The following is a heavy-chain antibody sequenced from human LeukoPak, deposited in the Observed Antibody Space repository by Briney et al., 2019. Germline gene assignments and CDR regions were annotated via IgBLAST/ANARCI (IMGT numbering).Heavy chain of an antibody. J-gene: IGHJ2*01. CDR2: VYYHGGT. CDR3: ARRVGTRDWYFDL. CDR1: GGSVSSGSYY. Sequence: PSETLSLTCTVSGGSVSSGSYYWSWLRQPPGKGLEWIGYVYYHGGTNYSPSLKSRVTISVDTSKNQFSLKLTSVTAADTAVYYCARRVGTRDWYFDLWGRGTLVTVSS. V-gene: IGHV4-61*01. D-gene: IGHD1-14*01.